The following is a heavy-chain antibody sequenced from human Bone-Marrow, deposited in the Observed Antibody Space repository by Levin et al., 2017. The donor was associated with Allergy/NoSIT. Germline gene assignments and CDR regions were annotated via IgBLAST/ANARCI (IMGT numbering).Heavy chain of an antibody. J-gene: IGHJ6*02. CDR1: GYIFTTYG. V-gene: IGHV1-18*01. CDR3: ARGSGSGAAGVDV. Sequence: PQASVKVSCKASGYIFTTYGITWVRQAPGQGLEWMGWISPYNGNTNYAKKVQGRVTMTTDTSTTTAYMELRSLRSEDTAVYYCARGSGSGAAGVDVWGQGTTVTVSS. D-gene: IGHD2-15*01. CDR2: ISPYNGNT.